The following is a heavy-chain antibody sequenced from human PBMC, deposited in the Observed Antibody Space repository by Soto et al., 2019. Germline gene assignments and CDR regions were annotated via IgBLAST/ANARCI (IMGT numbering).Heavy chain of an antibody. CDR2: ISYDGSNK. V-gene: IGHV3-30-3*01. Sequence: VQLVESGGGVVQPGRSLRLSCAASGFTFSSFALDWVRQAPGKGLEWVAVISYDGSNKYYADSVKGRFTVSRDSSKNTLFLQMNSLTPEDTAVYYCARDRSILTGSHLYYYGLDVWGQGTTVTVSS. D-gene: IGHD3-9*01. CDR1: GFTFSSFA. J-gene: IGHJ6*02. CDR3: ARDRSILTGSHLYYYGLDV.